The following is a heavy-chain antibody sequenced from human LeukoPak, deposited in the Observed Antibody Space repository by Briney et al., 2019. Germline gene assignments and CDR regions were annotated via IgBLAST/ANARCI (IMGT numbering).Heavy chain of an antibody. V-gene: IGHV3-23*01. CDR1: GFTFTTYG. CDR2: ISGSGGST. CDR3: AKEDNWNDVAGY. D-gene: IGHD1-1*01. J-gene: IGHJ4*02. Sequence: PGGSLGLSCAASGFTFTTYGMNWVRQAPGKGLEWVSAISGSGGSTYYADSVKGRFTISRDNSKNTLYLQMNSLRAEDTAVYYCAKEDNWNDVAGYWGQGTLVTVSS.